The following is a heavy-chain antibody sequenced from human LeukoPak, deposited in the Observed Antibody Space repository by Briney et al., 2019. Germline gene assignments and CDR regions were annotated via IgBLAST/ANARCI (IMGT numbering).Heavy chain of an antibody. Sequence: PGGSLRLSCAASGFTFNDYYMSWIRQAPGKGLEWLSYINIGGTNTHYADSVKGRFTISRDNAKKSLYLEMNNLRAEDKAVYSCATDGAGFDTWGEGVLVTVSS. J-gene: IGHJ5*02. CDR2: INIGGTNT. V-gene: IGHV3-11*01. CDR1: GFTFNDYY. CDR3: ATDGAGFDT.